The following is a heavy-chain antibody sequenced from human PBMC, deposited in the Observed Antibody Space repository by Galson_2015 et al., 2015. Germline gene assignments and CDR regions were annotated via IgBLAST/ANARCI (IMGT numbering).Heavy chain of an antibody. V-gene: IGHV3-15*01. CDR3: TRDSNGGSDS. Sequence: CLRLSCAASGFTFSDAWMSWVRQAPGKGLEWVGRIKSKTDGGTTDYAAPVKGRFTISRDDSKNTLYLQVNSLKTEDTAVYYCTRDSNGGSDSWGQGTLVNVSS. D-gene: IGHD2-15*01. CDR2: IKSKTDGGTT. J-gene: IGHJ5*01. CDR1: GFTFSDAW.